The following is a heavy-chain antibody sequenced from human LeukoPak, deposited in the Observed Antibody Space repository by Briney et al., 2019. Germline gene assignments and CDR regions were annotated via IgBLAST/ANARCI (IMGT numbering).Heavy chain of an antibody. Sequence: GGSLRLSCAASGFSFSDHYMDWVRQAPGKGLEWVGRIRKEDDNYITQYAASVKDRFTISRDDSKSSLYLHMNNLKVEDTALYHCARVYSSGWEVSDYWGQATLVTLSS. CDR2: IRKEDDNYIT. CDR3: ARVYSSGWEVSDY. D-gene: IGHD6-19*01. V-gene: IGHV3-72*01. J-gene: IGHJ4*02. CDR1: GFSFSDHY.